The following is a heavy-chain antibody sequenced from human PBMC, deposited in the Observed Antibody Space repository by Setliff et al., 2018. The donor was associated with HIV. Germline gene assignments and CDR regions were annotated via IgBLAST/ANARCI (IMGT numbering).Heavy chain of an antibody. Sequence: GGSLRLSCAASGFTFNSYSMNWVRQAPGKGLEWVSSISSSNSYKHYADSVKGRFTMSRDNAKDSVYLQMNTLRVEDSAVYYCAREATPRHSSGWVYFDYWGQGLMVTVSS. CDR2: ISSSNSYK. CDR3: AREATPRHSSGWVYFDY. CDR1: GFTFNSYS. J-gene: IGHJ4*02. V-gene: IGHV3-21*01. D-gene: IGHD6-19*01.